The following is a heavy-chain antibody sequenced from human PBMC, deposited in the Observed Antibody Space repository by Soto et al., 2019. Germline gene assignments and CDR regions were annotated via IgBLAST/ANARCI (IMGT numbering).Heavy chain of an antibody. CDR2: INHSGST. J-gene: IGHJ4*02. Sequence: QVQLQQWGAGLLKPSETLSLTCAVYGGSFSDYYWSWIRQPPGKGLEWIGEINHSGSTNYNPSLKSRVTISVDTSKNQFSLKLSSVTAADPAVYYCASLDSSGWYLDYWGQGTLVTVSS. D-gene: IGHD6-19*01. V-gene: IGHV4-34*01. CDR1: GGSFSDYY. CDR3: ASLDSSGWYLDY.